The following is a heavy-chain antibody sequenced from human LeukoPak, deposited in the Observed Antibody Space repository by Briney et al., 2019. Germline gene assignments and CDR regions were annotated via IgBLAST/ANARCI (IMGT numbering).Heavy chain of an antibody. CDR3: AKDRYSSSWCGWFDP. Sequence: GGSMRLSCAASGFTFDDYAMHWVRQAPGKGLEWVSGISWNSGSIGYADSVKGRFTISRDNAKNSLYLQMNSLRAEDTALYYCAKDRYSSSWCGWFDPWGQGTLVTVSS. J-gene: IGHJ5*02. CDR2: ISWNSGSI. D-gene: IGHD6-13*01. CDR1: GFTFDDYA. V-gene: IGHV3-9*01.